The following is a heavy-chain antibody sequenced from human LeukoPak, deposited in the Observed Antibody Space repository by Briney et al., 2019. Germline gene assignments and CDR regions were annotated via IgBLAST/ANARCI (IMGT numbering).Heavy chain of an antibody. CDR3: ARGAYSSGWAYFDH. Sequence: GGSLRLSCAASGFTFSDYSMNWVRQAPGKGLEWVSYISFSVNTKYYGDSVKGRFTISRDNAKNSLYLHMNSLRAEDTAVYYCARGAYSSGWAYFDHWGQGTLVTVSS. J-gene: IGHJ4*02. D-gene: IGHD6-19*01. CDR2: ISFSVNTK. CDR1: GFTFSDYS. V-gene: IGHV3-48*04.